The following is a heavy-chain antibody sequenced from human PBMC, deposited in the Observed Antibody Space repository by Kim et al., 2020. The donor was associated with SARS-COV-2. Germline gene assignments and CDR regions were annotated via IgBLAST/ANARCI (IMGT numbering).Heavy chain of an antibody. J-gene: IGHJ6*02. CDR1: GFTFSSYA. V-gene: IGHV3-23*01. CDR2: ISGSGGST. CDR3: AKSYYDYVWGSYRTYYYYGMDV. D-gene: IGHD3-16*02. Sequence: GGSLRLSCAASGFTFSSYAMSWVRQAPGKGLEWVSAISGSGGSTYYADSVKGRFTISRDNSKNTLYLQMNSLRAEDTAVYYCAKSYYDYVWGSYRTYYYYGMDVWGQGTTVTVSS.